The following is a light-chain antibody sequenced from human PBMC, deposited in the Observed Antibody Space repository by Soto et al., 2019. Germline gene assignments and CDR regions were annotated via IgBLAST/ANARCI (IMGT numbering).Light chain of an antibody. J-gene: IGKJ4*01. CDR3: QQYGSSLL. Sequence: SVLTQSPGTLSLSPGERATLSCRASQSVSSSYLAWYQQKPGQAPRLLIYGASSRATGIPDRFSGSGSGTDFTLTISRLEPEDFAVYYCQQYGSSLLFGGGTKVDIK. CDR2: GAS. CDR1: QSVSSSY. V-gene: IGKV3-20*01.